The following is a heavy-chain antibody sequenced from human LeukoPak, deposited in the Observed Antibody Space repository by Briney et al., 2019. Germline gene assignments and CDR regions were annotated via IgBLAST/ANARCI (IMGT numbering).Heavy chain of an antibody. J-gene: IGHJ4*02. Sequence: GGSLRLSCAASGFTFSSYGMHWVRQAPGKGLEWVSVIYSGGSTYYADSVKGRFTISRDNSKNTLYLQMNSLRAEDTAVYYCATRYSSSWLNYWGQGTLVTVSS. V-gene: IGHV3-66*01. CDR1: GFTFSSYG. CDR3: ATRYSSSWLNY. D-gene: IGHD6-13*01. CDR2: IYSGGST.